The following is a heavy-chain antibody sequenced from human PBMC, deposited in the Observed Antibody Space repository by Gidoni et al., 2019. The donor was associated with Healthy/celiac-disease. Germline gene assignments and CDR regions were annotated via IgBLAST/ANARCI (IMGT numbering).Heavy chain of an antibody. D-gene: IGHD3-22*01. CDR1: GFTFGDYA. J-gene: IGHJ4*02. V-gene: IGHV3-49*05. CDR2: IRRKAYGGTT. CDR3: TRDRYYYDSSGYYLDY. Sequence: EVQLVESGGGLVKPGRSLRRSWTASGFTFGDYAMSWFRQAPGKGGEWVGCIRRKAYGGTTEYAASVKGRFTISRDDSKSIAYLQMNSLKTEDTAVYYCTRDRYYYDSSGYYLDYWGQGTLVTVSS.